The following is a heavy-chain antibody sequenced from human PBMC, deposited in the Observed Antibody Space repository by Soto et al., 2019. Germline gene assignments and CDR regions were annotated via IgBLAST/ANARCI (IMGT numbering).Heavy chain of an antibody. CDR2: VSRAGTYT. J-gene: IGHJ5*02. V-gene: IGHV3-23*01. CDR3: VKYTVTEDLGES. D-gene: IGHD3-16*01. Sequence: EVQLLESGGDVVRPGGSLRLSCAASGFTFSSYAMGWVRQAPGKGLEWVAGVSRAGTYTFYADSVRGRFSISRDNSRDTVDLYMNALRGDXXAVYFCVKYTVTEDLGESWGQGTLVSVSS. CDR1: GFTFSSYA.